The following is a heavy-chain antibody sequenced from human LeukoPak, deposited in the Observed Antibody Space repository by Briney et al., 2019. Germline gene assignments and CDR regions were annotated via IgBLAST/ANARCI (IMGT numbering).Heavy chain of an antibody. CDR2: IKQDGSEK. Sequence: GGSLRLSCAVSGFXFSHYWINWVRQAPGKGLEWVASIKQDGSEKYYVDSVKGRLTISRDNAKNSLYLQMNSLRAEDTAVYFRVMSDYWGQGILVTVSS. J-gene: IGHJ4*02. CDR3: VMSDY. CDR1: GFXFSHYW. V-gene: IGHV3-7*05.